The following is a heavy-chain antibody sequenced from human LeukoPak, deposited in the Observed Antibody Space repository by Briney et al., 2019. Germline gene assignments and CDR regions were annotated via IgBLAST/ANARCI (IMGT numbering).Heavy chain of an antibody. Sequence: PGGSLRLSSAASGFTVSSNYMSWVRQAQGKGLEWLSGVSPPGGGTYYADSVKGRFTISRDDSRNTLSLQMDSLRVEDTAVYYGVRDLAWGAFDYWGQGTLVTVSS. CDR3: VRDLAWGAFDY. V-gene: IGHV3-53*01. CDR1: GFTVSSNY. D-gene: IGHD7-27*01. J-gene: IGHJ4*02. CDR2: SPPGGGT.